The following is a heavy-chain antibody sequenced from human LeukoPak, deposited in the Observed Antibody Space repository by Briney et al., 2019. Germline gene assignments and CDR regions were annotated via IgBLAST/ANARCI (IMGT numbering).Heavy chain of an antibody. CDR1: GGTFSSYA. D-gene: IGHD2-15*01. J-gene: IGHJ4*02. CDR3: ASGPLGYCSGGSCPFDY. CDR2: IIPIFGTA. V-gene: IGHV1-69*05. Sequence: EASVKVSCKASGGTFSSYAISWVRQAPGQGLEWMGGIIPIFGTANYAQKFQGRVTITTDESTSTAYMELSSLRSEDTAVYYCASGPLGYCSGGSCPFDYWGQGTLVTVSS.